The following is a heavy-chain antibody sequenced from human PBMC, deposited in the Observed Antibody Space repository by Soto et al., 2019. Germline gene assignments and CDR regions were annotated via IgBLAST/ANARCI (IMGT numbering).Heavy chain of an antibody. Sequence: QVQLQESGPGLVKPSETLSLTCTVSGGSISGYYWSWIRQPPGKGLEWIGYIYYSGTTSYNPSLKSRVTISVDTSKNPFSLKLSSVTAADTAVYYCARQGYWGPGTLVTVSS. CDR3: ARQGY. V-gene: IGHV4-59*08. J-gene: IGHJ4*02. CDR2: IYYSGTT. CDR1: GGSISGYY.